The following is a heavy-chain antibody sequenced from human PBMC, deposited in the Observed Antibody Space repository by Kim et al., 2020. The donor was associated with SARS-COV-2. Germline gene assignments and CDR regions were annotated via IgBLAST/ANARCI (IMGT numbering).Heavy chain of an antibody. J-gene: IGHJ3*01. CDR1: GFTFSSYW. D-gene: IGHD2-21*01. Sequence: GGSLRLYCAASGFTFSSYWMTWVRQAPGKGLECVANIKQDGSEKYYVDSVKGRFTISRYNTKNSLSLQMNSLRVEDTALYYCARDKTSIAWGQGTMVTVSS. CDR3: ARDKTSIA. CDR2: IKQDGSEK. V-gene: IGHV3-7*03.